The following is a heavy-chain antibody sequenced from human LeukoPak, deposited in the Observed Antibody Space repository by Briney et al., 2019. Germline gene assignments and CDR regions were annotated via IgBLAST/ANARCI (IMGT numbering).Heavy chain of an antibody. CDR2: INILSNYI. J-gene: IGHJ4*02. Sequence: PGGSLRLSCAASGFTFSSYSMNWVRQAPGKGLEWVSSINILSNYIYYADSVKGRFTISRDNAKNSLYLQMNSLRAEDTAVYYCARGLDYGDYSGYWGQGTLVTVSS. D-gene: IGHD4-17*01. CDR3: ARGLDYGDYSGY. CDR1: GFTFSSYS. V-gene: IGHV3-21*01.